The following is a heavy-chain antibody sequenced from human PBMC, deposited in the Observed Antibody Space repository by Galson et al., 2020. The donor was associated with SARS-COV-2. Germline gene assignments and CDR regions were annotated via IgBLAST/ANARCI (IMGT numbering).Heavy chain of an antibody. V-gene: IGHV3-33*01. Sequence: GGSLRLSCAASGFTFNSHAMHWVRQAPGKGLEWVAQIFYDGSDKYYVDSVKGRFTISRDDSENTVYLQMNNLRADDSAVYFCARDGQSSSGWAFDYWGQGTLVTVSS. CDR3: ARDGQSSSGWAFDY. D-gene: IGHD6-19*01. CDR2: IFYDGSDK. J-gene: IGHJ4*02. CDR1: GFTFNSHA.